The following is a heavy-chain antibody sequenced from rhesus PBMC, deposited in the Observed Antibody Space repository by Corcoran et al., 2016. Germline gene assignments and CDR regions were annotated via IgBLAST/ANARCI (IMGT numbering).Heavy chain of an antibody. CDR3: ARVVGSWSPFFDY. Sequence: QVQLQQWGEGLVKPSETLSLTCAVYGGSISSNYWSWIRQPPGKGLEWIGRIRSGGSTTYNPSLKGLVTISISTSETQFSLKLRSVTAADTAVYCCARVVGSWSPFFDYWGQGVLVTVSS. V-gene: IGHV4-160*01. J-gene: IGHJ4*01. D-gene: IGHD6-13*01. CDR2: IRSGGST. CDR1: GGSISSNY.